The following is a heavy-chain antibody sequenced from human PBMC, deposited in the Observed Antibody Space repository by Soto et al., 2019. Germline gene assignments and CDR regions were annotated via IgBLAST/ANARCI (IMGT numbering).Heavy chain of an antibody. V-gene: IGHV3-74*01. Sequence: LRLSCAASGFTFSSYWMHWVRQAPGKGLIWVSRINSDGSSTSYADSVKGRFTISRDNAKNTLYLQMNSLRAEDTAVYYCARARSGYYLDVWGQGTTVTVSS. CDR3: ARARSGYYLDV. CDR2: INSDGSST. J-gene: IGHJ6*02. D-gene: IGHD3-3*01. CDR1: GFTFSSYW.